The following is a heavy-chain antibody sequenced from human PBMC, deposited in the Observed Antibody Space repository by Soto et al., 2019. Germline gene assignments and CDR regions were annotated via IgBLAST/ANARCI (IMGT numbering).Heavy chain of an antibody. V-gene: IGHV1-18*01. CDR1: GYTFTSYG. CDR2: ISAYSGKT. Sequence: QVQLVQSGPEVKKPGASVKVSCKASGYTFTSYGISWVRQATGQGLEWMGWISAYSGKTNYTEKVQGRVTMTTDRPTSTAYMELRSLRSDDTAVYYCARGERRSGYSYGHFDNWGQGTLVTVSS. CDR3: ARGERRSGYSYGHFDN. D-gene: IGHD5-18*01. J-gene: IGHJ4*02.